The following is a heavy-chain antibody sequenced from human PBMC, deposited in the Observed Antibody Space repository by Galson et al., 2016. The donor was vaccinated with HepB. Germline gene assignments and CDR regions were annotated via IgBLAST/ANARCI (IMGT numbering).Heavy chain of an antibody. CDR3: AREFNRHTVTTFYYYGMDV. J-gene: IGHJ6*02. D-gene: IGHD4-17*01. CDR1: GDSVSSQTAA. V-gene: IGHV6-1*01. Sequence: CAISGDSVSSQTAAWNWLRQSPSRGLEWLGRAYCGLKCYNDYADSVRSRLNIASDTSKNQFSLHLDSVTPEDTAIYFCAREFNRHTVTTFYYYGMDVWGQGTTVTVSS. CDR2: AYCGLKCYN.